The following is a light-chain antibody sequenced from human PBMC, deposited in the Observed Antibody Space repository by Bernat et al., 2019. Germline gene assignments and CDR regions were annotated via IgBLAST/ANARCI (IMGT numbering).Light chain of an antibody. Sequence: DIQMTQSPSSLSASVGDRVTITCRASQDISNYLNWYHQKPGKAPKLLIYDSSYLETGVPSRFSGSASRTFFTFTITSLQPEDIGTYYCQQYDNLPVTFGGGTNVEIK. V-gene: IGKV1-33*01. CDR1: QDISNY. J-gene: IGKJ4*01. CDR3: QQYDNLPVT. CDR2: DSS.